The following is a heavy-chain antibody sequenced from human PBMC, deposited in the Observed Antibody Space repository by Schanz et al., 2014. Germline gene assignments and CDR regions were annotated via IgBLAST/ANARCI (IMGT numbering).Heavy chain of an antibody. V-gene: IGHV3-11*04. CDR2: ISSSGSTI. Sequence: QVQLVDSGGGLVKPGGSLRLSCAASGFTFSDYYMSWIRQAPGKGLEWVSYISSSGSTIYYADSVKGRFTISRDNSKNTVYLQMNSLRTDDTAMYYCARDPNTSAWLPDFDTWGQGTLVTVSA. CDR1: GFTFSDYY. CDR3: ARDPNTSAWLPDFDT. J-gene: IGHJ4*02. D-gene: IGHD6-19*01.